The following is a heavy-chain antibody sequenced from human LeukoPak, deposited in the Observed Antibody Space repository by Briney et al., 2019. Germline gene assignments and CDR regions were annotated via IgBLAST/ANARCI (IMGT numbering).Heavy chain of an antibody. V-gene: IGHV3-33*06. J-gene: IGHJ4*02. CDR2: IWSDGSNK. Sequence: GGSLRLSCAASGFTFSNHGMHGVRQAPGKGLEWLAVIWSDGSNKHYADSVKGRFTISRDNSKNTLYLQMDSLRVEDTAVYYCAKDLSYGFDYWGQGTLVTVSS. CDR3: AKDLSYGFDY. CDR1: GFTFSNHG. D-gene: IGHD5-18*01.